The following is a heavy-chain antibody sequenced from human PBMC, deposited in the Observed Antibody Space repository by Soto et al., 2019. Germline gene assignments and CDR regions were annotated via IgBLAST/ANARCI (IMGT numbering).Heavy chain of an antibody. J-gene: IGHJ3*02. CDR3: ARGVREAAGHDAFDI. Sequence: SETLSLTCTVSGGSISSYYWSWIRQPPGKGLEWIGYIYYSGSTNYNPSLKSRVTISVDTSKNQFSLKLSSVTAADTAVYYCARGVREAAGHDAFDIWGQGTMVTVSS. CDR2: IYYSGST. V-gene: IGHV4-59*01. D-gene: IGHD6-13*01. CDR1: GGSISSYY.